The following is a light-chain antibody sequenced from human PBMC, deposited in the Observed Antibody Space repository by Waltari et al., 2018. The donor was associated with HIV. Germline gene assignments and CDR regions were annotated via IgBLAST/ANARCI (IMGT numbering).Light chain of an antibody. CDR3: QAWDSSTNVV. V-gene: IGLV3-1*01. CDR1: KLGDKY. Sequence: SYELTQPISVSVSPGQTARITCSGDKLGDKYACWYQQKPGQSPVLVIYQDSKRPSGIPERFSGSNSGNTATLTISGTQAMDEADYYCQAWDSSTNVVFGGGTKLTVL. CDR2: QDS. J-gene: IGLJ2*01.